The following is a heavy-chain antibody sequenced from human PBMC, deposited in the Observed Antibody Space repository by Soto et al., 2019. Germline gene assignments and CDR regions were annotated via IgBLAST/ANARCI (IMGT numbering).Heavy chain of an antibody. CDR2: ISGSGGST. D-gene: IGHD6-19*01. Sequence: EVQLLESGGGLVQPGGSLRLSCAASGFTFSSYAMSWVRQAPGKGLEWVSAISGSGGSTYYADSVKGRFTISRANSKNTLCLQMNSPRADDTAGYYCAKFGSIGCNDAFDIWGQGTMVTVSS. J-gene: IGHJ3*02. CDR1: GFTFSSYA. V-gene: IGHV3-23*01. CDR3: AKFGSIGCNDAFDI.